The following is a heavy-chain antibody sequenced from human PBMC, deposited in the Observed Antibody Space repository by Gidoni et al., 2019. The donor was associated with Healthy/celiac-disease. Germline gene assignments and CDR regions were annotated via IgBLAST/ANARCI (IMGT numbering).Heavy chain of an antibody. V-gene: IGHV1-46*01. CDR3: AMVGYCSGGSCYSYYGMDV. D-gene: IGHD2-15*01. CDR1: GYTFTSYY. Sequence: QVQLVQSGAEVKKPGASVKVSCKASGYTFTSYYMHWGRQAPGQGLEWMGIINPSSGSTSYAQKFQGRVTMTRDTSTSTVYMELSSLRSEDTAVYYCAMVGYCSGGSCYSYYGMDVWGQGTTVTVSS. CDR2: INPSSGST. J-gene: IGHJ6*02.